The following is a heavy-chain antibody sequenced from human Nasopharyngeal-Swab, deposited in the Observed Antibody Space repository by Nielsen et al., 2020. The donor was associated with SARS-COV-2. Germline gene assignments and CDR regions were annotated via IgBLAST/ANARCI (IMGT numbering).Heavy chain of an antibody. V-gene: IGHV3-21*01. CDR1: GFTFSSYR. CDR2: ISSSSSYI. D-gene: IGHD3-9*01. J-gene: IGHJ4*02. CDR3: ARVGILTDGDY. Sequence: GESLKISCASSGFTFSSYRMNWVRQAPGKGLEWVSSISSSSSYIHYAYSVKGRFTISRDNAKNSLYLQMNSLRAEDTAVYYCARVGILTDGDYWGQGTLVTVSS.